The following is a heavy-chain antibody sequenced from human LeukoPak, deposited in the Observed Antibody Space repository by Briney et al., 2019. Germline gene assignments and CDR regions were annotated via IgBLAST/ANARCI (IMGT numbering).Heavy chain of an antibody. CDR2: MYYSGNS. CDR1: GVSISSYY. Sequence: SETLSLTCTVSGVSISSYYWNWIRQPPGKGLEWIGYMYYSGNSNYNASLKSRVTISADTSKNQVSLKLTSVTAADTAVYYCARVPPGHASGSDFPDYWGRGTLVIVSS. D-gene: IGHD3-10*01. J-gene: IGHJ4*02. V-gene: IGHV4-59*01. CDR3: ARVPPGHASGSDFPDY.